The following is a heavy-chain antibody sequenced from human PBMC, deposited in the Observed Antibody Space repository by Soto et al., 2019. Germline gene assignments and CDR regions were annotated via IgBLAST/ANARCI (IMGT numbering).Heavy chain of an antibody. CDR2: INAGNGNT. CDR3: ARDLDCSGGSCCSGGRWCY. Sequence: QVQLVQSGAEVKKPADSVQVSCKASAYTFTSYAMHWGRQAPGQRLERMGWINAGNGNTKYSQTFQGRVTITRDTPASTAYMELSSLRSEDTAVYYCARDLDCSGGSCCSGGRWCYWGPGNMVTVFS. D-gene: IGHD2-15*01. J-gene: IGHJ4*02. V-gene: IGHV1-3*01. CDR1: AYTFTSYA.